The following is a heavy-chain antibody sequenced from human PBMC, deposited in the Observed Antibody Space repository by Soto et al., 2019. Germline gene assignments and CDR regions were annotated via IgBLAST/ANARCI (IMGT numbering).Heavy chain of an antibody. J-gene: IGHJ4*02. CDR3: AREVTNWNYIRFDY. V-gene: IGHV4-34*01. Sequence: SETLSLTCAVYGGSFSGYYWSWIRQPPGKGLEWIGEINHSGSTNYNPSLKSRVTISVDTSKNQFSLKLSSVTAADTAVYYCAREVTNWNYIRFDYWGQGALVTVSS. CDR1: GGSFSGYY. CDR2: INHSGST. D-gene: IGHD1-7*01.